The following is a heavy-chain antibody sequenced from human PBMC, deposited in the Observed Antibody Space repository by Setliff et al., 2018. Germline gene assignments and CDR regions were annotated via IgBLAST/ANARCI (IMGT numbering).Heavy chain of an antibody. V-gene: IGHV2-5*02. CDR2: IYWDGDE. J-gene: IGHJ4*02. CDR3: AHRGGYGADSLYYFDV. CDR1: GFSLSDFGVG. D-gene: IGHD3-10*01. Sequence: SGPTLVNPTQTLTLTCSFSGFSLSDFGVGVGWIRQPPGKAPEWLALIYWDGDEHYTPSLEKRLTITKDTSKNQLVLTVSNMDPVDTATYYCAHRGGYGADSLYYFDVWGQGTLVTVSS.